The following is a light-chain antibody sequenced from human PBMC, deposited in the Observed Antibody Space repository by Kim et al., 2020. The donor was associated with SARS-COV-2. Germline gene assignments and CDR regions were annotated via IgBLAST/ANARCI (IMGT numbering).Light chain of an antibody. CDR2: GAI. CDR3: QQYNDWPPLT. V-gene: IGKV3-15*01. J-gene: IGKJ4*01. Sequence: SPGDRATLSCRASQDISSNFAWYQQKPGHAPRLLIYGAINRTTSVPARIRGSGSGTDFTLTISSLQSEDFAVYFCQQYNDWPPLTFGGGTKVDIK. CDR1: QDISSN.